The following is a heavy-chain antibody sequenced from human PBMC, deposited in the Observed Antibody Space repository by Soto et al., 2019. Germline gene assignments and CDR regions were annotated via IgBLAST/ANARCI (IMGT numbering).Heavy chain of an antibody. CDR2: ISGSGTNT. D-gene: IGHD3-22*01. Sequence: EVQLLESGGGLVQPGGSLRLSCVASEFTFSSYGMSWVRQAPGKGLEWVSAISGSGTNTYYADSVKGRFTISRDNSKNTLSLQMNTLRAEDTAVYYCAKVPSIGYWYFDLWGRGTLVTVSS. CDR3: AKVPSIGYWYFDL. V-gene: IGHV3-23*01. J-gene: IGHJ2*01. CDR1: EFTFSSYG.